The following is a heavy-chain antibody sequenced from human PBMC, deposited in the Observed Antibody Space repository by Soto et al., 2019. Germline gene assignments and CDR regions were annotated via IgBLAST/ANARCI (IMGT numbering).Heavy chain of an antibody. J-gene: IGHJ6*02. Sequence: GASVKVSCKASGGSIRNYAISWVRQAPGQGLEWMGGITPISGSAQYAQKFQDRVTITADESTGTAYMELSSLRSEDTAMYYCAKDLSTSGYHYGMDVWGQGTTVTVSS. CDR3: AKDLSTSGYHYGMDV. CDR2: ITPISGSA. V-gene: IGHV1-69*13. CDR1: GGSIRNYA.